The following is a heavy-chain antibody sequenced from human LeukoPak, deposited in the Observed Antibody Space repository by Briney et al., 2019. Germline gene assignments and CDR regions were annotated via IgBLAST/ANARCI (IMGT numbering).Heavy chain of an antibody. CDR3: ARGGDPYYDISTGYPH. V-gene: IGHV1-2*02. Sequence: ASVKVSCKASGYTFTSYYMHWVRRAPGQGLEWMGWINPNSGGTNYAQKFQGRVTMTRDTSISTAYMELSRLRSDDTAVYYCARGGDPYYDISTGYPHWGQGTLVTVSS. J-gene: IGHJ1*01. D-gene: IGHD3-9*01. CDR1: GYTFTSYY. CDR2: INPNSGGT.